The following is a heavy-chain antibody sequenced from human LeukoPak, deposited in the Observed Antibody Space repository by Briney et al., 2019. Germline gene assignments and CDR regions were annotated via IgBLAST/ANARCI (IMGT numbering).Heavy chain of an antibody. D-gene: IGHD2-21*01. CDR2: ITSGGTTT. J-gene: IGHJ5*01. CDR3: ATLRIGFDS. CDR1: GFNFNDYY. Sequence: GRSLRLSCATSGFNFNDYYMTWIRQAPGKGLEWLSFITSGGTTTSYADSVRGRFTISRDNANKLLFLQMDSLRADDTAIYYCATLRIGFDSWGQGTLVTVAS. V-gene: IGHV3-11*04.